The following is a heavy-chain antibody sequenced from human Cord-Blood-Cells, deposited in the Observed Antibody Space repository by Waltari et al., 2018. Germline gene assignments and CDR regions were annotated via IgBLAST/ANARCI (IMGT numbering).Heavy chain of an antibody. CDR1: GGSFSGYY. D-gene: IGHD6-6*01. Sequence: QVQLQQWGAGLLKPSETLSLTCAVYGGSFSGYYWSWIRQPPGKGLEWIREINHSGSTNYNPSLKSRVTISGDTSKNQFSLKLSSVTAADTAVYYCARGTSPEGAFDIWGQGTMVTVSS. V-gene: IGHV4-34*01. J-gene: IGHJ3*02. CDR2: INHSGST. CDR3: ARGTSPEGAFDI.